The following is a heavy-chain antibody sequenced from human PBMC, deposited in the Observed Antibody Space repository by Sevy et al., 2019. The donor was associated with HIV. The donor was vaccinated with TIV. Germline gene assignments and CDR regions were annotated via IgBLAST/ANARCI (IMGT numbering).Heavy chain of an antibody. CDR2: ISASGAST. CDR3: AKLSCSDGNCFSIDY. Sequence: GVSLRLSCAASGFTFSSYAMTWVRQAPGKGLEWVSGISASGASTYYADSVKGRFTISRDNSKNTLYLQINSLRAEDTAVYYCAKLSCSDGNCFSIDYWGQGTLVTVSS. D-gene: IGHD2-15*01. J-gene: IGHJ4*02. V-gene: IGHV3-23*01. CDR1: GFTFSSYA.